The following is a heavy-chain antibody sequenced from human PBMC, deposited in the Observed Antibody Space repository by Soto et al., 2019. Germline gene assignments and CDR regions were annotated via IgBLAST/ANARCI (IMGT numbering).Heavy chain of an antibody. J-gene: IGHJ6*02. V-gene: IGHV5-10-1*01. CDR1: GYSFTSYW. CDR3: ARTPALRYCSGGSCSYYYGMDV. D-gene: IGHD2-15*01. CDR2: IDPSDSYT. Sequence: EVQLVQSGAEVKKPGESLRISCKGSGYSFTSYWISWVRQMPGKGLEWMGRIDPSDSYTNYSPSFQGHVTISADKSISTAYLQWSSLKASDTAMYYCARTPALRYCSGGSCSYYYGMDVWGQGTTVTVSS.